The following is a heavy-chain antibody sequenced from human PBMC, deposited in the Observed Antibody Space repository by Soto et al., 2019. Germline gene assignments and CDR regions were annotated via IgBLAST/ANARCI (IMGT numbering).Heavy chain of an antibody. CDR1: GFTFSDAW. J-gene: IGHJ6*01. Sequence: EVQLVESGGGMVMPGGSLRLSCAASGFTFSDAWMTWIRQVPGQGLQCVGRIKRKIDGETTDYAAPVKGRFTISRDDSKNTLYLQMNSLKVEDTAMYYCVTDRGGGMDVWGQGTTVTVSS. CDR3: VTDRGGGMDV. V-gene: IGHV3-15*01. CDR2: IKRKIDGETT. D-gene: IGHD3-10*01.